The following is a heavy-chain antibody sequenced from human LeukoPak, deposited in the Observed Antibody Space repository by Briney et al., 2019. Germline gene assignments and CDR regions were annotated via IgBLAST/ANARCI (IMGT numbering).Heavy chain of an antibody. CDR1: GGSISSYY. J-gene: IGHJ4*02. V-gene: IGHV4-59*08. CDR3: ARDYDILTGSDY. Sequence: KPSETLSLTCTVSGGSISSYYWSWIRQPPGKGLEWIGYIYYSGSTNYNPSLKGRVTISVDTSKNQFSLKLSSVTAADTAVYYCARDYDILTGSDYWGQGTLVTVSS. D-gene: IGHD3-9*01. CDR2: IYYSGST.